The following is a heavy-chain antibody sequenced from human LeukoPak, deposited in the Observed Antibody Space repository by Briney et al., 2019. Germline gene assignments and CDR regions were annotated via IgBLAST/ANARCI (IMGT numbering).Heavy chain of an antibody. CDR3: AREVDCSSPSCQLDY. Sequence: ASVKLSCKASGYTFTGYYMHWVRQAPGQGLEWMAWINPNGGGTNYAQKFQGRVTMTRDTSITTAYLELSSLRSDDTAVYYCAREVDCSSPSCQLDYWGQGTLVTVSS. CDR1: GYTFTGYY. J-gene: IGHJ4*02. CDR2: INPNGGGT. D-gene: IGHD2-2*01. V-gene: IGHV1-2*02.